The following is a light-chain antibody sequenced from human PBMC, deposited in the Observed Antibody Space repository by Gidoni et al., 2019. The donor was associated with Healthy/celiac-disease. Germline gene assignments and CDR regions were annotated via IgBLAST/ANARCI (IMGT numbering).Light chain of an antibody. CDR3: QQYYSTPWT. V-gene: IGKV4-1*01. Sequence: DIVMTQSPDSLAVSLGERATINCKSSQSVLYSSNNKNYLAWYQQKPGPPPKLLIYWASTRESGVPDRFSGSGSGTDFTLTISSLQAEDVAVYYCQQYYSTPWTFGQGTKLEIK. J-gene: IGKJ1*01. CDR2: WAS. CDR1: QSVLYSSNNKNY.